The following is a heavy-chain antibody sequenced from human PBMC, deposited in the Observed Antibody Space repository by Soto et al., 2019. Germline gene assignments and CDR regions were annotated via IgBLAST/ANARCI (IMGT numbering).Heavy chain of an antibody. CDR2: ISSSSTI. CDR3: AREQPDYTSSPGSCYFDY. D-gene: IGHD3-16*01. V-gene: IGHV3-48*01. CDR1: GFTFSSYS. Sequence: HPGGSLRLSCAASGFTFSSYSMNWVRQAPGKGLEWVSYISSSSTIYYADSVKGRFTISRDNAKNSLYLQMNSLRAEDTAVYYCAREQPDYTSSPGSCYFDYWGQGTLVTVSS. J-gene: IGHJ4*02.